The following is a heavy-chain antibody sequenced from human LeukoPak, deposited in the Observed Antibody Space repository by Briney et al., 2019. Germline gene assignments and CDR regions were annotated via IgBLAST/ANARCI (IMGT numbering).Heavy chain of an antibody. J-gene: IGHJ4*02. CDR1: GDSIRSGTYS. D-gene: IGHD6-13*01. CDR3: ARHAGGIAASGTRPFDY. CDR2: ISYTGST. Sequence: EPSETLSLTCSVSGDSIRSGTYSWGWIRQPPGKGLEWIGSISYTGSTYYNPSLKSRVTISVDTSKNQFLLKMSSVTAADTAVYYCARHAGGIAASGTRPFDYWGQGTLVTVSS. V-gene: IGHV4-39*01.